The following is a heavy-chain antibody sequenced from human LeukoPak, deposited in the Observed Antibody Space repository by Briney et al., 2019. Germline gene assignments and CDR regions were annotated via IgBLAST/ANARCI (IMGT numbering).Heavy chain of an antibody. Sequence: GGSLRLSCAASGFTFSSHWMHWVRQAPGKGLVWVTRISSDGRSTSYADSVKGRFTISRDNAKNTLYLQMSSLRAEDTAIYYCARISLSGWVNDHWGQGTLVTVSS. CDR1: GFTFSSHW. J-gene: IGHJ4*02. D-gene: IGHD6-19*01. CDR2: ISSDGRST. CDR3: ARISLSGWVNDH. V-gene: IGHV3-74*01.